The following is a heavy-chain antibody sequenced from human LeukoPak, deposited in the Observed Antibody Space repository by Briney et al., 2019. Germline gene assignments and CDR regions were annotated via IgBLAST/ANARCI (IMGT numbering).Heavy chain of an antibody. CDR2: IYYSGSP. V-gene: IGHV4-31*03. Sequence: SETLSLTCTVSGGSINSGAYYWPWIRQHPGKGLEWIGHIYYSGSPYYNPSLKSRVSMSVDTSKNQFSLKLSSVIAADTAVYYCARDRTHVDMGFCYFDYCGQGTLVTVSS. CDR1: GGSINSGAYY. CDR3: ARDRTHVDMGFCYFDY. D-gene: IGHD5-12*01. J-gene: IGHJ4*02.